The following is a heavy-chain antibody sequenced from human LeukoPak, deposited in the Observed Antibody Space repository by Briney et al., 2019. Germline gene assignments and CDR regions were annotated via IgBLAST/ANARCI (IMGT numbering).Heavy chain of an antibody. V-gene: IGHV1-18*01. Sequence: GASVKVSCKASGYTFTSYGISWVRQAPGQGLEWMGWISAYNGNTNYAQKLQGRVTMTTDTSTSTAYMELSSLRSEDTAVYYCATGAPIDYYDSSGYPHWGQGTLVTVSS. J-gene: IGHJ4*02. CDR3: ATGAPIDYYDSSGYPH. CDR1: GYTFTSYG. D-gene: IGHD3-22*01. CDR2: ISAYNGNT.